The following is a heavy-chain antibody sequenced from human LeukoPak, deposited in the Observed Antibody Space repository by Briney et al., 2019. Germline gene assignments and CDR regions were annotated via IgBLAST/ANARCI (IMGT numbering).Heavy chain of an antibody. J-gene: IGHJ5*02. CDR3: ARHYSSSWYGSWFDP. Sequence: GESLKISCKGSGYSFTSYWIGWVRQMPRKGLEWMGIIYPGDSDTRYSPSFQGQVTISADKSISTAYLQWSSLKASDTAMYYCARHYSSSWYGSWFDPWGQGTLVTVSS. V-gene: IGHV5-51*01. D-gene: IGHD6-13*01. CDR2: IYPGDSDT. CDR1: GYSFTSYW.